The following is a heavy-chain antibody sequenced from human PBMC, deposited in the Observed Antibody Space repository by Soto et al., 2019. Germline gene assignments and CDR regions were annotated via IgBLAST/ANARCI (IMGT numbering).Heavy chain of an antibody. V-gene: IGHV3-30-3*01. Sequence: GGSLRLSCAASGFTFSSYAMHWVRQAPGKGLEWVAVISYDGSNKYYADSVKGRFTISRDNSKNTLYLQMNSLRAEDTAVYYCARVRSYYYDSSGYYDYWGQGTLVTAPQ. J-gene: IGHJ4*02. D-gene: IGHD3-22*01. CDR3: ARVRSYYYDSSGYYDY. CDR2: ISYDGSNK. CDR1: GFTFSSYA.